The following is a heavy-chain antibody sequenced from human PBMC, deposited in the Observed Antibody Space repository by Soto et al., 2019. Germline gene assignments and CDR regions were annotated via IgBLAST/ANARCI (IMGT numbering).Heavy chain of an antibody. CDR1: GFTFSSYG. CDR3: ARNHGRDSSSWYGVHGMDV. J-gene: IGHJ6*02. V-gene: IGHV3-33*01. Sequence: QVQLVESGGGVVQPGRSLRLSCAASGFTFSSYGMHWVRQAPGKGLEWLAVIWDDGSNQYYADSVKGRFTISRDKSENTVYLKTNSLRAEDTAVYYCARNHGRDSSSWYGVHGMDVWGQGTTVTVS. D-gene: IGHD6-13*01. CDR2: IWDDGSNQ.